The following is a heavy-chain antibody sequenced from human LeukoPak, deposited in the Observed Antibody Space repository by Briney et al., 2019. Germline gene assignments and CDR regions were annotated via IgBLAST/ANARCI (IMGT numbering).Heavy chain of an antibody. V-gene: IGHV1-8*03. Sequence: EASVKVSCKASGYTFTSYDINWVRQATGQGLEWMGWMNPNSGNTGYAQKFQGRVTITRNTSISTAYMELSSLRSEDTAVYYCARGPKVRGSAVQQYYFDYWGQGTLVTVSS. CDR1: GYTFTSYD. D-gene: IGHD3-10*01. CDR2: MNPNSGNT. CDR3: ARGPKVRGSAVQQYYFDY. J-gene: IGHJ4*02.